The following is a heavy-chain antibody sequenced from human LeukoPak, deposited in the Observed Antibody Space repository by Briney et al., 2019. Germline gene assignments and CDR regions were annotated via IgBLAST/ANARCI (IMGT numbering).Heavy chain of an antibody. CDR2: IKGDGSQK. J-gene: IGHJ4*02. Sequence: GGSLRLSCTASGFNFSAFWITWVRQAPGKGLEFVANIKGDGSQKEYVDSVKGRFTISRDNAKNSLYLQTISLRAEDTAVYYCARWRGAQSEFEYWGQGTLVTVSS. CDR1: GFNFSAFW. CDR3: ARWRGAQSEFEY. D-gene: IGHD3-3*01. V-gene: IGHV3-7*01.